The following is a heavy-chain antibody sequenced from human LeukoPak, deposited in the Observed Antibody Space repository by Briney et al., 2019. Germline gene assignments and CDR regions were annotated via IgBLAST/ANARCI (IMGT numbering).Heavy chain of an antibody. Sequence: GGSLTLSCTASGLTFSNYPMSCVRQAPGKGLEWVSDIYGSGGITYHADSVKGRFTISRDNSKNTLYLQMNSLRAEDTAVYYCAKVDTGVLRYYYFDYWGQGTLVTVSS. CDR2: IYGSGGIT. V-gene: IGHV3-23*01. CDR3: AKVDTGVLRYYYFDY. J-gene: IGHJ4*02. CDR1: GLTFSNYP. D-gene: IGHD5-18*01.